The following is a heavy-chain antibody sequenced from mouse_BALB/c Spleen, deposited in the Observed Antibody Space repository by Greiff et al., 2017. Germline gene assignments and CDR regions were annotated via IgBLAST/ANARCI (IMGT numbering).Heavy chain of an antibody. CDR2: ISSGGST. V-gene: IGHV5-6-5*01. CDR3: ARREGYYDYDYYAMDY. Sequence: DVMLVESGGGLVKPGGSLKLSCAASGFTFSSYAMSWVRQTPEKRLEWVASISSGGSTYYPDSVKGRFTISRDNARNILYLQMSSLRSEDTAMYYCARREGYYDYDYYAMDYWGQGTSVTVSS. J-gene: IGHJ4*01. CDR1: GFTFSSYA. D-gene: IGHD2-4*01.